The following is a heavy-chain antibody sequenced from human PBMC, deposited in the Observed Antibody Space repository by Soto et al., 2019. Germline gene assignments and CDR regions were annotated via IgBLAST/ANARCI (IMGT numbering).Heavy chain of an antibody. CDR3: ARDKAGRRFGELLGAMDV. V-gene: IGHV1-69*13. CDR1: GGTFSSNA. J-gene: IGHJ6*02. Sequence: GASVKVSCKASGGTFSSNAISWVRQAPGQGLEWMGGIIPIFGTANYAQKFQGRVTITADESTSTAYMELSSLRSEDTAVYYCARDKAGRRFGELLGAMDVWGQGTTVTVSS. CDR2: IIPIFGTA. D-gene: IGHD3-10*01.